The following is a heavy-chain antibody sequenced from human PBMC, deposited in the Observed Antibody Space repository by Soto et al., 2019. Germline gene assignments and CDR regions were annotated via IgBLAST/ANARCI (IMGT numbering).Heavy chain of an antibody. V-gene: IGHV3-74*01. Sequence: EVQLVESGGGLVQPGGSLRLSCAVSGFTFSSFWMHWVRQAPGAGLVWVSRINTDGSSTSYADSVKGRFTISRDNAKNTLYLQINSLRVEDTAMYYCAKRGVDTFGLSYWGQGTLVTVSS. CDR2: INTDGSST. CDR1: GFTFSSFW. CDR3: AKRGVDTFGLSY. J-gene: IGHJ4*02. D-gene: IGHD3-10*01.